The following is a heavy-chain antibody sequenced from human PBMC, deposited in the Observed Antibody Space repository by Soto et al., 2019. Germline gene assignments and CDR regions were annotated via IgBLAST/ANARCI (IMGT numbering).Heavy chain of an antibody. CDR2: ISYDGSNK. V-gene: IGHV3-30*18. CDR3: AKAGPGPGVDY. Sequence: PGGSLRLSCAASGFTFSSYGMHWVRQAPGKGLEWVAVISYDGSNKYYADSVKGRFTISRDNSKNTLYLQMNSLRAEDTAVYYCAKAGPGPGVDYWGQGTLVTVSS. J-gene: IGHJ4*02. CDR1: GFTFSSYG. D-gene: IGHD3-3*01.